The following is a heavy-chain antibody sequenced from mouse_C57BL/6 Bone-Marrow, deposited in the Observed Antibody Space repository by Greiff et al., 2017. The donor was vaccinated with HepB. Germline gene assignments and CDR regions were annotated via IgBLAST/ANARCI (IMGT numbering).Heavy chain of an antibody. CDR2: IDPANGNT. J-gene: IGHJ4*01. D-gene: IGHD1-1*01. V-gene: IGHV14-3*01. CDR1: GFNIKNTY. CDR3: ARGVVASYYAMDY. Sequence: EVKLQESVAELVRPGASVKLSCTASGFNIKNTYMHWVKQRPEQGLEWIGRIDPANGNTKYAPKFQGKATITADTSSNTAYLQLSSLTSEDTAIYYCARGVVASYYAMDYWGQGTSVTVSS.